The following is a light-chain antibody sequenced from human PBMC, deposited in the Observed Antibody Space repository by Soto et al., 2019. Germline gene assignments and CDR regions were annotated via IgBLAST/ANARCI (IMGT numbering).Light chain of an antibody. Sequence: QSALTQPASVSGSPGQSITISCTGTSSDVGGYNYVAWYQQNPGKVPRLMICEVSNRPSGVSNRFSGSKSGSTASLTISGLQAEDEADYYCISYTSSSSSYVFGTGTKV. CDR2: EVS. CDR1: SSDVGGYNY. J-gene: IGLJ1*01. CDR3: ISYTSSSSSYV. V-gene: IGLV2-14*01.